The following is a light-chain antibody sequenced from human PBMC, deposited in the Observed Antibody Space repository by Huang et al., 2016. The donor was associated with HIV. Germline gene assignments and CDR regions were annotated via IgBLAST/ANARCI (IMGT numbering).Light chain of an antibody. CDR2: AAS. J-gene: IGKJ4*01. Sequence: IQMTQSPSSLSAFVGQRVTITCRASQNIDTYLNWYQHKPGKAPGLLIYAASKLHSGVPSRFSGSGSGTDFTLTISSLQPEDAATYYCQHRYTTPLTFGGGTRVEIK. V-gene: IGKV1-39*01. CDR1: QNIDTY. CDR3: QHRYTTPLT.